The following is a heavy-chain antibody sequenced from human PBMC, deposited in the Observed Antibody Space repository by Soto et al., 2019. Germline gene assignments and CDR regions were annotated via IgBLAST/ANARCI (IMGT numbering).Heavy chain of an antibody. D-gene: IGHD3-3*01. J-gene: IGHJ5*02. CDR2: IYYSGST. Sequence: ASGTLSLTCTVFGGSLSSSSYYWGWVRQPPGKGVEWIGSIYYSGSTYYNPSLKSRVTISVDTSKNQFSLKLSSVTAADTAVYYCARTIIPFGVVIIWPPHWFDPWGQGTLVTVSS. CDR3: ARTIIPFGVVIIWPPHWFDP. CDR1: GGSLSSSSYY. V-gene: IGHV4-39*01.